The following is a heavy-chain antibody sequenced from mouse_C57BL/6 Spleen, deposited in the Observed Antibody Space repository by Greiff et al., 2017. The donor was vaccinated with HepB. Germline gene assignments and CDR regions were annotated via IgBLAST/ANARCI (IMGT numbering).Heavy chain of an antibody. CDR1: GFTFSDYG. J-gene: IGHJ2*01. D-gene: IGHD4-1*01. CDR3: AKGELAFGY. V-gene: IGHV5-17*01. Sequence: EVKLVESGGGLVKPGGSLKLSCAASGFTFSDYGMHWVRQAPEKGLEWVAYISSGSSTIYYADTVKGRFTISRDNAKNTPFLQMTSLRSEDTAMYYGAKGELAFGYWGQGATLTVSS. CDR2: ISSGSSTI.